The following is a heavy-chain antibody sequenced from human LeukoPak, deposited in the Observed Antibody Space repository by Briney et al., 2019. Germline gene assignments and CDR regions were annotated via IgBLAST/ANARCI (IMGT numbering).Heavy chain of an antibody. J-gene: IGHJ4*02. D-gene: IGHD2-2*01. CDR2: ISGSGGST. CDR1: GFTFSSYA. Sequence: PGGSLRLSCAASGFTFSSYAMTWVRQAPGKGLEWVSAISGSGGSTYYADSVKGRFTISRDNSKNTLYLQMNSLRAEDTAVYYCAKDPRYCSSTSCVSGRRALYYFDYWGQGTLVTVSS. V-gene: IGHV3-23*01. CDR3: AKDPRYCSSTSCVSGRRALYYFDY.